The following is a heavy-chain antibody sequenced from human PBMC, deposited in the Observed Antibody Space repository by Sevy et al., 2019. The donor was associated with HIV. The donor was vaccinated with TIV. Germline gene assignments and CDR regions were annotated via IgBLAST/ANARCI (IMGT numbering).Heavy chain of an antibody. D-gene: IGHD6-13*01. CDR1: GFAFNSYS. CDR3: ARDAADGPDSSSWYSNWLDP. Sequence: GGSLRLSCAASGFAFNSYSLYWVRQPPGKGLEWVAAISYDGSYKYYADSVKGRFTISRDNSKNTLYLQMNSLRTEDTAVYYCARDAADGPDSSSWYSNWLDPWGQGTLVTVSS. V-gene: IGHV3-30*04. CDR2: ISYDGSYK. J-gene: IGHJ5*02.